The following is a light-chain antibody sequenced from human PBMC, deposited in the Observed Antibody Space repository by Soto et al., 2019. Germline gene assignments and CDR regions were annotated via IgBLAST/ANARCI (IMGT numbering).Light chain of an antibody. V-gene: IGKV2-28*01. CDR3: MLALQTPLT. Sequence: EIVMTQSPLSLPVIPGEPASISCRSSQSLLNSNGYHFLDWYLQKPGQSPQLLIYLTSFRASGVPDRFSGSGSGTDYTLRSSKVDAEYVGVYYCMLALQTPLTFDEGTKVEIK. J-gene: IGKJ4*01. CDR1: QSLLNSNGYHF. CDR2: LTS.